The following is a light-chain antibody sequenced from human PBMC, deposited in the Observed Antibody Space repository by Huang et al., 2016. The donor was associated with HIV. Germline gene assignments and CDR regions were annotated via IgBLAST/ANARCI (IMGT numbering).Light chain of an antibody. CDR1: QSISNY. V-gene: IGKV1-39*01. CDR3: QQSYRIPFT. J-gene: IGKJ3*01. Sequence: DFQLTQSPSSLSASVGDRVTITCRASQSISNYLNWYQQKPGKAPKVLIHAATSLQSGVPSRFSGSGSGTDFTLTISSLQPEDFAIYYCQQSYRIPFTFGPGTKVDIK. CDR2: AAT.